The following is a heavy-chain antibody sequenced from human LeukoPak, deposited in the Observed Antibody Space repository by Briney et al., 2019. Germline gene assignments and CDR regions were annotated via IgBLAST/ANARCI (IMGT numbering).Heavy chain of an antibody. CDR1: GFTFSSYG. J-gene: IGHJ4*02. V-gene: IGHV3-33*01. Sequence: PGGSLRLSCAASGFTFSSYGMHWVRQAPGKGLEWVAVIWYDGNNKYYADFVKGRFTISRDNSKNTLYLQLNSLRAEDTAVYNCARDDPEGGHDYWGQGTLVTVSS. CDR3: ARDDPEGGHDY. D-gene: IGHD6-25*01. CDR2: IWYDGNNK.